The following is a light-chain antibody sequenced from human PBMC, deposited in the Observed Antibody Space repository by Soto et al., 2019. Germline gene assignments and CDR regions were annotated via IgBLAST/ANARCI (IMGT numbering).Light chain of an antibody. Sequence: EIVMTQSPGTLSVSPGERATLSCRASQSVRTNVAWYQQRPGQAPRLLIYGAYSRATGVQARFGGSGSGTEFNLTISRLQSEDFAVSYCQQYTNWPPGELTFGGGTKVE. J-gene: IGKJ4*01. CDR1: QSVRTN. CDR3: QQYTNWPPGELT. V-gene: IGKV3-15*01. CDR2: GAY.